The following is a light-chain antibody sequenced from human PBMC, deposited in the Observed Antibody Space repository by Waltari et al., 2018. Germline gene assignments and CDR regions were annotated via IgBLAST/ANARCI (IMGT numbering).Light chain of an antibody. CDR2: KAS. Sequence: DIQMTQSPSTLSASVGARVTITCRASQSISSRLAWYQQKPGKAPKLLIYKASTLESGVPSRFSGSGSGTEFTLTISSLQPDDFATYYCQQYNSYSPETFGQGTKVEIK. J-gene: IGKJ1*01. CDR1: QSISSR. V-gene: IGKV1-5*03. CDR3: QQYNSYSPET.